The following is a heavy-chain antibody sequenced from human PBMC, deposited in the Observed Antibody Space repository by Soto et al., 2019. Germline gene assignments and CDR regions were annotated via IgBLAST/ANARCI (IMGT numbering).Heavy chain of an antibody. J-gene: IGHJ5*02. CDR2: IKSKTDGGTT. CDR1: GFTFSNAW. D-gene: IGHD4-4*01. Sequence: GGSLRLSCAASGFTFSNAWMSWVRQAPGKGLEWVGLIKSKTDGGTTDYAAPVKFRFTISRDDSKNTLYLQMNSLKTEDTSVYYCTTETYSNDAGFDPWGQGTLVTVSS. CDR3: TTETYSNDAGFDP. V-gene: IGHV3-15*01.